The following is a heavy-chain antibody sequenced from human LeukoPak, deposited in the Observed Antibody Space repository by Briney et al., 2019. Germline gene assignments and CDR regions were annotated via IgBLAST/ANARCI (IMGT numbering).Heavy chain of an antibody. CDR3: TRERQGSYYAFGS. J-gene: IGHJ4*02. CDR1: GFSVSDYS. D-gene: IGHD1-26*01. Sequence: GGSLRLSCAASGFSVSDYSISWIRQSPGKGPEWISYVMSGRGSTNYADSVKGRFTISRDNAKNSVALQLDGLRADDTAVYFCTRERQGSYYAFGSWGQGTLVTVSS. V-gene: IGHV3-11*05. CDR2: VMSGRGST.